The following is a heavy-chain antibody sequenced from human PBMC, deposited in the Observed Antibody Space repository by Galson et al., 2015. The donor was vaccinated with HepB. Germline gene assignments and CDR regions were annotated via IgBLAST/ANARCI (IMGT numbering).Heavy chain of an antibody. CDR3: AHLANSRAHYYDSSGYYLGFDY. CDR2: IYWDDDK. V-gene: IGHV2-5*02. D-gene: IGHD3-22*01. J-gene: IGHJ4*02. Sequence: PALVKPTQTLTLTCTFSGFSLSTSGVGVGWIRQPPGKALEWLALIYWDDDKRYSPSLKSRLTITKDTSKNQVVLTMTNMDPVDTATYYCAHLANSRAHYYDSSGYYLGFDYWGQGTLVTVSS. CDR1: GFSLSTSGVG.